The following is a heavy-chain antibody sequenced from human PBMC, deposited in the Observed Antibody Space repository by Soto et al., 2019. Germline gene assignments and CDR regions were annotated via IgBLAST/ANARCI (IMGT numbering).Heavy chain of an antibody. V-gene: IGHV1-69*01. Sequence: QVQLVQSGADVNKPGSSVKVSCKASGDTLSHYGVSWVRQVPGKGLEWMGGTTAILGTRDYAQKFQGRMTITSDESTTTSYIELNSLTSDDPAVYYCAAGDSIDTGDHWCPGTLVTVSS. D-gene: IGHD5-18*01. CDR3: AAGDSIDTGDH. J-gene: IGHJ4*02. CDR2: TTAILGTR. CDR1: GDTLSHYG.